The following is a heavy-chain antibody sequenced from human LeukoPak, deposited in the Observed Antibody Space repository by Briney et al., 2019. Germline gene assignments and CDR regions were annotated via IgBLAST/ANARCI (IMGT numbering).Heavy chain of an antibody. V-gene: IGHV1-2*02. CDR3: ATLGFGEYIGGFDY. J-gene: IGHJ4*02. D-gene: IGHD3-10*01. CDR1: GYTFTGYY. CDR2: INPNSGGT. Sequence: ASVKVSCKASGYTFTGYYMHWVRQAPGQGLEWMGWINPNSGGTNYAQKFQGRVTMTRDTSICTAYMELSRLRSDDTAVYYCATLGFGEYIGGFDYWGQGTLVTVSS.